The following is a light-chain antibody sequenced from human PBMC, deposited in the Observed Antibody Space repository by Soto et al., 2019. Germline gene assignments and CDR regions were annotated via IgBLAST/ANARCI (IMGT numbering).Light chain of an antibody. CDR3: QQYGSSPTWT. V-gene: IGKV3-20*01. CDR1: QIVSSSY. Sequence: EIVLTQSPGTLSLSPGERASLSCRASQIVSSSYLAWYQQKPGQAPRLLTYGASSRATGIPDRFSGSGSGTDFTLTISRLEPEDFAVYYCQQYGSSPTWTFGQGTKVDI. J-gene: IGKJ1*01. CDR2: GAS.